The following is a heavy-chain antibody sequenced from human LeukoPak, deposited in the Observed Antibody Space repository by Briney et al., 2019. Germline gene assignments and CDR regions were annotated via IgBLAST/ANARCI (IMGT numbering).Heavy chain of an antibody. V-gene: IGHV1-69*13. D-gene: IGHD2-21*02. CDR2: IIPIFGTA. Sequence: SVKISCKASGGTFSSYAISWVRQAPGQGLEWMGGIIPIFGTANYAQKFQGRVTITADESTSTAYMELSSLRSEDTAVYYCASGVPAYCGGDCYWYYMDVWGKGTTVTISS. J-gene: IGHJ6*03. CDR3: ASGVPAYCGGDCYWYYMDV. CDR1: GGTFSSYA.